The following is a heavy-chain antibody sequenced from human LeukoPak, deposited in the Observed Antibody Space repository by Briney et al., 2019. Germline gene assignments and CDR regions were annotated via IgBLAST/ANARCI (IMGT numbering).Heavy chain of an antibody. CDR1: GYTFTSYG. D-gene: IGHD4-17*01. V-gene: IGHV1-18*01. CDR3: ARGGDFGDYGSPHDY. J-gene: IGHJ4*02. CDR2: ISAYNGNT. Sequence: ASVKVSCKASGYTFTSYGITWVRQAPGQGLEWMGWISAYNGNTNYAQKFQGRVTMTTDTSTNTAYMELTSLRSDDTAVYYWARGGDFGDYGSPHDYWGQGTLVIVSS.